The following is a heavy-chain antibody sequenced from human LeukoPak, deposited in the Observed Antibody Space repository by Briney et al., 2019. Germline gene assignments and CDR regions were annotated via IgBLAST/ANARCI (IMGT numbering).Heavy chain of an antibody. CDR2: ISYDGSNK. D-gene: IGHD5-18*01. Sequence: GGSLRLSCAASGFTFSSYGMHWVRQAPGKGLEWVAVISYDGSNKYYADSVKGRFTISRDNSKNTLYLQMNSLRAEDTAVYYCAKVARYSYGPNYYYGMDVWGQGTTVTVSS. J-gene: IGHJ6*02. CDR1: GFTFSSYG. V-gene: IGHV3-30*18. CDR3: AKVARYSYGPNYYYGMDV.